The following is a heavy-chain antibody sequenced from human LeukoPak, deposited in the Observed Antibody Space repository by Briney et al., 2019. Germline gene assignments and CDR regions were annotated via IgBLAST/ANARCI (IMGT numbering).Heavy chain of an antibody. CDR1: GYTFTGYY. CDR3: ARELYSSSSPDAFDI. D-gene: IGHD6-6*01. Sequence: ASVKVSCKASGYTFTGYYMHWVRQAPGQGLEWMGWINPNSGGTNYAQKFQGWVTMTRDTSISTAYMELSRLRSDDTAVYYCARELYSSSSPDAFDIWGQGTMVTVSS. CDR2: INPNSGGT. J-gene: IGHJ3*02. V-gene: IGHV1-2*04.